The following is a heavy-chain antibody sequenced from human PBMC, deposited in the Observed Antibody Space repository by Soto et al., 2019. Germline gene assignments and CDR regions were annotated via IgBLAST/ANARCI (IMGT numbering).Heavy chain of an antibody. V-gene: IGHV1-18*01. Sequence: GASVKVTCNASGYTFPSYGSSWVRQAPGQGLEWMGWISVYNGKTNYGKMLQGRVTLTTDTSTSTGYLELRSLRSDDTAVSFCARQNYHSGMDVWAQGTTVTVSS. CDR2: ISVYNGKT. J-gene: IGHJ6*02. CDR1: GYTFPSYG. CDR3: ARQNYHSGMDV.